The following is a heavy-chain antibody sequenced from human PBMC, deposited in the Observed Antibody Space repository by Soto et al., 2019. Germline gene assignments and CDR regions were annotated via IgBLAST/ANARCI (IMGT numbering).Heavy chain of an antibody. J-gene: IGHJ4*02. V-gene: IGHV4-34*01. D-gene: IGHD2-8*02. CDR2: INHSGST. Sequence: QVQLQPWGAGLLQPSATLSLTCAVYGGSFSGYYWTWIRQPPGTGLEWIGEINHSGSTNYNPSLKSRVTISVDTSKNQFSLKLTSVTAADTAVYYCARDKITGLFDYWGQGTLVTVSS. CDR3: ARDKITGLFDY. CDR1: GGSFSGYY.